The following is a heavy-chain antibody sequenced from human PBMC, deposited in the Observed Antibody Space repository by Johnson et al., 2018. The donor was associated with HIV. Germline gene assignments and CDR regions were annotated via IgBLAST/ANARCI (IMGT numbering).Heavy chain of an antibody. Sequence: QMQLVESGGGVVQPGRSLRLSCVASGFTFSSYGMHWVRQAPGKGLEWVAFIRYDGSNKYYGDSVKGRFTISRDNSKNTLYLQLNSLRAEDTAVYYCARSRDYGPARSAFDIWGQGTMVTVSS. CDR1: GFTFSSYG. CDR2: IRYDGSNK. D-gene: IGHD4-17*01. CDR3: ARSRDYGPARSAFDI. J-gene: IGHJ3*02. V-gene: IGHV3-30*02.